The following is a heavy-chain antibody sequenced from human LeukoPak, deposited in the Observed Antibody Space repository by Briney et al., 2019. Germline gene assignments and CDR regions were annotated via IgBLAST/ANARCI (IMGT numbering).Heavy chain of an antibody. V-gene: IGHV1-18*01. CDR2: ISAYNGNT. CDR3: ARDLRGYGAMI. J-gene: IGHJ4*02. Sequence: ASVKVSCKASGYTVTSYGIIWVRQAPGQGLERMGWISAYNGNTNYAQKLQGRVTMTTDTYTSTAYMELRRLRSDDTAVYYCARDLRGYGAMIWGEGTLVTVS. D-gene: IGHD4/OR15-4a*01. CDR1: GYTVTSYG.